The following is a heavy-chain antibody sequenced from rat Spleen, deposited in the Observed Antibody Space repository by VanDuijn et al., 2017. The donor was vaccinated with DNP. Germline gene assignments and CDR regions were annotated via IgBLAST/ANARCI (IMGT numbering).Heavy chain of an antibody. Sequence: EVHLVESGGGLVQPGKSLKLSCAASGFTFSNYYMAWVRQTPKKGLEWVATVSTSGSKTYYSDSAQGQFTVSRDDAKSTLYLQMNSLKSEDTATYDCARHDNFDWFAYWGQGTLVTVSS. CDR3: ARHDNFDWFAY. CDR1: GFTFSNYY. V-gene: IGHV5-25*01. D-gene: IGHD1-10*01. J-gene: IGHJ3*01. CDR2: VSTSGSKT.